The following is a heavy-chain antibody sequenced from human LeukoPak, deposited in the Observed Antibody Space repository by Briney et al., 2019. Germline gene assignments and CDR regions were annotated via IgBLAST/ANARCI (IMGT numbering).Heavy chain of an antibody. CDR2: ISGSGGST. Sequence: QAGGPLRLSCAASGFTFSSYAMSWVRQAPGKGLEWVSAISGSGGSTYYADSVKGRFTISRDNSKNTLYLQMNSLRAEDTAVYYCAKCYNFWSGYPDGYWGQGTLVTVSS. D-gene: IGHD3-3*01. CDR1: GFTFSSYA. CDR3: AKCYNFWSGYPDGY. V-gene: IGHV3-23*01. J-gene: IGHJ4*02.